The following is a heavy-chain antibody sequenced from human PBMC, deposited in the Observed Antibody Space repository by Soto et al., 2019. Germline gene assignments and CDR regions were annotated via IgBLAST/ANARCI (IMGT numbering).Heavy chain of an antibody. CDR1: GFTFSSNA. J-gene: IGHJ6*02. Sequence: GGSLRLSCAASGFTFSSNAMSWVRQAPGKGLEWVSAIGSAHDPYYLGSVKGRFSISRENAKNSLYLQMNSLTTGDTAVYYCARAYLGRLPRRADYYYALDVWGQGTTVTVSS. CDR3: ARAYLGRLPRRADYYYALDV. V-gene: IGHV3-13*05. D-gene: IGHD1-26*01. CDR2: IGSAHDP.